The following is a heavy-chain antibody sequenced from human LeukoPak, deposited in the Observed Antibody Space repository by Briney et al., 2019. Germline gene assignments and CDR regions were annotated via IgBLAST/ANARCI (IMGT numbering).Heavy chain of an antibody. CDR1: GGSFNDYY. J-gene: IGHJ4*02. D-gene: IGHD6-25*01. CDR2: ISYSGST. V-gene: IGHV4-59*01. Sequence: SETLSLTCSVYGGSFNDYYWSWIRQPPGKGLEWIGYISYSGSTNYNASLKSRVTISLDTSKNQFSLRLTSVTAADTAIYYCATSSAAPRPGYWGQGTLVTVSS. CDR3: ATSSAAPRPGY.